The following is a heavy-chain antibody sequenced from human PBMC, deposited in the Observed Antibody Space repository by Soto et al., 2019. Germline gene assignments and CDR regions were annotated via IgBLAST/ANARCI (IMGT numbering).Heavy chain of an antibody. CDR2: INPSGGST. D-gene: IGHD3-10*01. J-gene: IGHJ4*02. CDR1: GYTFTSYY. CDR3: DREMVRGAALDY. V-gene: IGHV1-46*03. Sequence: QVQLVQSGAEVKKPGASVKVSCKASGYTFTSYYMHWVRQAPGQGLEWMGIINPSGGSTSYAQKFQGRVTLTRDTSPSPVDMELSSLRSEETAVYYGDREMVRGAALDYWGQGTLVTVSS.